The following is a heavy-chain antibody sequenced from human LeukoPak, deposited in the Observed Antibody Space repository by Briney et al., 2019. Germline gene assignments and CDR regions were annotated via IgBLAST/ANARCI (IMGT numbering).Heavy chain of an antibody. Sequence: GGSLRLSCVASGFTFSSYWMSWVRQAPGKGLEWVANIKQDGSEKYYVDSVKGRFTISRDNAKNSLYLQMNSLRAEDTAVYYCARSHGRAYDFWSGYPLYFDYWGQGTLVTVSS. CDR2: IKQDGSEK. CDR3: ARSHGRAYDFWSGYPLYFDY. D-gene: IGHD3-3*01. V-gene: IGHV3-7*01. CDR1: GFTFSSYW. J-gene: IGHJ4*02.